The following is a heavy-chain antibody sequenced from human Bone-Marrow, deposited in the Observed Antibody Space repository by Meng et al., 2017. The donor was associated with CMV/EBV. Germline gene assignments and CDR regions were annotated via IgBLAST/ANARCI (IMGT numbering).Heavy chain of an antibody. CDR1: GYTFTNYG. CDR3: ARDSSDTTMTTPYYFHS. V-gene: IGHV1-18*01. Sequence: ASVKVSCKASGYTFTNYGITWVRQAPGQGLEWMGWISAYTGNTNYAQKLRGRVTMTTDTSTSTVHMELRSLRSDDTAVYYCARDSSDTTMTTPYYFHSWGQGTLVTVSS. CDR2: ISAYTGNT. J-gene: IGHJ4*02. D-gene: IGHD4-17*01.